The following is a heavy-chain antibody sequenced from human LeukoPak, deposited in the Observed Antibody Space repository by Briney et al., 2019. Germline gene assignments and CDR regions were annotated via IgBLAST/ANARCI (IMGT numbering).Heavy chain of an antibody. CDR2: ISSSGSNI. CDR1: GFTFSSYE. J-gene: IGHJ3*02. D-gene: IGHD1-26*01. Sequence: PGGSLRPSCAASGFTFSSYEMNWVRQAPGKGLEWVSYISSSGSNIYYADSVKGRFTISRDNAKNSLYLQMNSLRAEDTAVYYCAKDGMVGATTSRAFDIWGQGTMVTVSS. V-gene: IGHV3-48*03. CDR3: AKDGMVGATTSRAFDI.